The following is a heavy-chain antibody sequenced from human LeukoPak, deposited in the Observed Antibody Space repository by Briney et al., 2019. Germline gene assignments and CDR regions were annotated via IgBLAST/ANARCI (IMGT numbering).Heavy chain of an antibody. CDR2: IFHRGMP. CDR3: ARVMGASWFFYLDV. D-gene: IGHD3-16*02. Sequence: SETLSLTCAVSGDSISNNWWSWVRQSPGMRLEWIGQIFHRGMPNYNPSLKSRVTMSIDKSNNQLYLKMTSVTAEDTAVYYCARVMGASWFFYLDVWGKGTTVTVSS. CDR1: GDSISNNW. J-gene: IGHJ6*03. V-gene: IGHV4-4*02.